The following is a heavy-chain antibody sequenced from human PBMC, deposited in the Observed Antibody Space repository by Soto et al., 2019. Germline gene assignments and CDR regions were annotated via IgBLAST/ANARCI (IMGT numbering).Heavy chain of an antibody. Sequence: KTSDTLSLTCTVSCGSISSSSYYWGWIRQPPGKGLEWIGSIYYSGSTYYNPSLKSRVTISVDTSKNQFSLKLSSATAADTAVYYCARHCSSTSCYLGIDYWGQGTLVTVSS. CDR2: IYYSGST. CDR1: CGSISSSSYY. CDR3: ARHCSSTSCYLGIDY. J-gene: IGHJ4*02. D-gene: IGHD2-2*01. V-gene: IGHV4-39*01.